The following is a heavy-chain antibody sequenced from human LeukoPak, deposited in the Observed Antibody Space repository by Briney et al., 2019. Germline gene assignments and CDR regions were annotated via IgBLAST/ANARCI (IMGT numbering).Heavy chain of an antibody. D-gene: IGHD6-19*01. J-gene: IGHJ4*02. CDR3: ATDLRKRTGYSSGWYTGPGLASY. Sequence: ASVKVSCKVSGYTLTELSMHWVRHAPGKGLEWGGGFDPQDGETIYAQKSQSRGTMTEDTTTDTAYMELSSLSSEDTDVYYCATDLRKRTGYSSGWYTGPGLASYWGQGTLVTVSS. CDR2: FDPQDGET. CDR1: GYTLTELS. V-gene: IGHV1-24*01.